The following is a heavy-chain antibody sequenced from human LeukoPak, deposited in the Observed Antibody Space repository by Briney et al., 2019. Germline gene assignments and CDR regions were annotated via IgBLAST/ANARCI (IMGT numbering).Heavy chain of an antibody. V-gene: IGHV3-11*06. CDR1: GXTFSDYY. CDR2: ISSSSTYT. Sequence: KAGGSLRLSCAASGXTFSDYYMSWIRQAPGKGLEWVSYISSSSTYTNYADSVKGRFTISRDNAKNSLYQQMNCLRAEDTAVYYCAIYRNYGDRDYWGQGTLVTVSS. CDR3: AIYRNYGDRDY. D-gene: IGHD4-17*01. J-gene: IGHJ4*02.